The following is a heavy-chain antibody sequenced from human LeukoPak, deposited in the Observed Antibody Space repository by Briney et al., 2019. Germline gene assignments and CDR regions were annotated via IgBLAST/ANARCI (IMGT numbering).Heavy chain of an antibody. CDR1: GASISSSSSY. D-gene: IGHD3-10*01. J-gene: IGHJ4*02. CDR3: ARHYYGSGSYLSAIGY. Sequence: SEILSLTCTVSGASISSSSSYWGWIRQPPGKGLEWIGSMYYSGSTYYNPSLKSRVTISVDTSKNQFSLKLSSVTAADTAVYYCARHYYGSGSYLSAIGYWGQGTLVTVSS. CDR2: MYYSGST. V-gene: IGHV4-39*01.